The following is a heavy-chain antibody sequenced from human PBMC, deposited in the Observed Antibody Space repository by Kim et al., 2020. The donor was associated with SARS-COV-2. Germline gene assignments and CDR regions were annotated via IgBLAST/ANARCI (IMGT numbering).Heavy chain of an antibody. Sequence: TNSNPSLKSRVTISVATSKNQFSLKLSSVTAADTAVYYCARTPSYGGIDYWGQGTLVTVSS. D-gene: IGHD4-17*01. CDR3: ARTPSYGGIDY. V-gene: IGHV4-4*09. CDR2: T. J-gene: IGHJ4*02.